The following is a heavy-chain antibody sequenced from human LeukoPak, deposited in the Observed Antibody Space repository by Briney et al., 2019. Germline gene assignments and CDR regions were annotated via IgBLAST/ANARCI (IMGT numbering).Heavy chain of an antibody. V-gene: IGHV1-69*05. CDR1: GGTFSSYA. CDR2: IIPIFGTA. CDR3: AADYYDSSGYYDHDY. Sequence: GSSVKVSCKASGGTFSSYAISWVRQAPGQGLEWMGGIIPIFGTANYAQKFQGRVTITTDESTSTAYMELSSLRSEDTAVYYCAADYYDSSGYYDHDYWGQETLVTVSS. D-gene: IGHD3-22*01. J-gene: IGHJ4*02.